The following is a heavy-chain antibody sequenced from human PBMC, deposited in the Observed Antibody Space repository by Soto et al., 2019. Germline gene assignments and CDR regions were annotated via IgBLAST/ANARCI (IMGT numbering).Heavy chain of an antibody. Sequence: QVQLVQSGAEVKKPGSSVKVSCKASGGTFSSYAISWVRQAPGQGLEGLGGIIPIFGTANYAQKFQGRVTITADESTSTAYMELSSLRSEDTAVYYCARGIPGSSAPVRAAFDIWGQGTMVTVSS. CDR2: IIPIFGTA. D-gene: IGHD3-22*01. CDR3: ARGIPGSSAPVRAAFDI. J-gene: IGHJ3*02. V-gene: IGHV1-69*01. CDR1: GGTFSSYA.